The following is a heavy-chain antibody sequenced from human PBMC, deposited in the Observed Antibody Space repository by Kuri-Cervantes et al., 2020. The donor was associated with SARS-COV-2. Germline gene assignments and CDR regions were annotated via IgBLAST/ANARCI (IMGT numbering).Heavy chain of an antibody. CDR1: GFTVSSNY. Sequence: GESLKISCAASGFTVSSNYMSWVRQAPGKGLEWVSVIYSGGSTYYADSVKGRFTISRDNSKNTLCLQMNSLRAEDTAVYYCAKVRTLYGGYVFDYWGQGTLVTVSS. V-gene: IGHV3-53*01. J-gene: IGHJ4*02. CDR2: IYSGGST. CDR3: AKVRTLYGGYVFDY. D-gene: IGHD5-12*01.